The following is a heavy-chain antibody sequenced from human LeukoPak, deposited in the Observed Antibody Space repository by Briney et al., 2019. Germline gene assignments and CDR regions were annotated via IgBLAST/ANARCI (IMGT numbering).Heavy chain of an antibody. CDR3: AREDATALDY. Sequence: GGSLRLSCAASGFTFSTYGMHWVRQAPGKGLEWVSSISSSGTYIYYADSVKGRFSISRDNAKNSLYLQMNSLRAEDTAVYYCAREDATALDYWGRGTLVTVSS. J-gene: IGHJ4*02. CDR1: GFTFSTYG. CDR2: ISSSGTYI. V-gene: IGHV3-21*01. D-gene: IGHD4-17*01.